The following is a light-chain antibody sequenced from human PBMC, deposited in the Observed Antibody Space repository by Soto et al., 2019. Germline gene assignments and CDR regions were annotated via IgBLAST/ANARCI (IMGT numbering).Light chain of an antibody. CDR2: DVS. CDR1: TSDVGGYNY. J-gene: IGLJ2*01. CDR3: SSYTSSSTVI. V-gene: IGLV2-14*01. Sequence: QSALTQPASVSGSPGQSITISCTGTTSDVGGYNYVSWYQQHPGKAPKLMIFDVSTRPSGVSNRFSGSKSGNTASLSISGLQDEDEADYYCSSYTSSSTVIFGGGTKVTVL.